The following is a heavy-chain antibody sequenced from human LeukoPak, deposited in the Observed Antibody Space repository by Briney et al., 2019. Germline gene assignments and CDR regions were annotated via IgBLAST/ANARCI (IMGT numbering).Heavy chain of an antibody. CDR3: ARDRGYYDSTDY. CDR2: INPNSGGT. Sequence: ASVKDSCKASGYTFTGYYMHWVPQAPEQGLEWMGRINPNSGGTNYAQKFRGRVTMTRDTSISTAYMDLRRLESDDAAVYSRARDRGYYDSTDYWGQGTMVTVSS. J-gene: IGHJ4*02. V-gene: IGHV1-2*06. CDR1: GYTFTGYY. D-gene: IGHD3-22*01.